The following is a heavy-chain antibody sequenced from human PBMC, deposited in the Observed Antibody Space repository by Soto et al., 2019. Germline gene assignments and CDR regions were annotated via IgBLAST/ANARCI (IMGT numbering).Heavy chain of an antibody. J-gene: IGHJ6*02. Sequence: ASVQVSCKAVRSIFPNYDINWVRQAPGQGPEYMGWMNPNSGKIGYVQKFQGRVTMTRNTSISTAYMELSSLRSEDTAVYYCARGGIGTVYYYYGMDVWGQGTTVTVSS. CDR3: ARGGIGTVYYYYGMDV. CDR2: MNPNSGKI. CDR1: RSIFPNYD. V-gene: IGHV1-8*02. D-gene: IGHD1-26*01.